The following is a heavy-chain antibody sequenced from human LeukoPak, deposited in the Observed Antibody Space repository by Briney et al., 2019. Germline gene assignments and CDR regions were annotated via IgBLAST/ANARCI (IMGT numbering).Heavy chain of an antibody. Sequence: GGSLRLSCAASGITVSTNYMSWVRQAPGKGLEWVSIAFSDGRTFYADSVKGRFTISRDSSKNTVFLQMNSLRAEDTAFYYCARGDFDYSAQGTLVTVSS. CDR2: AFSDGRT. J-gene: IGHJ4*02. CDR3: ARGDFDY. V-gene: IGHV3-53*01. CDR1: GITVSTNY.